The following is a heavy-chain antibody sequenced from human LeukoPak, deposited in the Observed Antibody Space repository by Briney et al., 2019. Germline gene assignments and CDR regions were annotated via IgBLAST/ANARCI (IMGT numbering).Heavy chain of an antibody. CDR1: GYSISSGYY. J-gene: IGHJ4*02. CDR3: ARHERGCGGDCYSSFDY. D-gene: IGHD2-21*01. V-gene: IGHV4-38-2*01. CDR2: IYHSGST. Sequence: SETLSLTCAVSGYSISSGYYWGWIRQPPGKGLEWIGSIYHSGSTYYNPSLESRVTISVDTSKNQFSLKLSSVTAADTAVYYCARHERGCGGDCYSSFDYWGQGTLVTVSS.